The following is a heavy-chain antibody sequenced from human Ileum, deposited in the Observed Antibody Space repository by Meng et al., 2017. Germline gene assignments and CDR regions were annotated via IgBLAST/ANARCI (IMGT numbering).Heavy chain of an antibody. V-gene: IGHV3-15*01. CDR2: IKIKTDGGTT. D-gene: IGHD3-22*01. J-gene: IGHJ4*01. Sequence: GGSLRLSCAASGFTFSNAWMSWVRQAPGKGLEWVGRIKIKTDGGTTDYAAPVKGRFTISRDDSKNTLELQMNGPKTEDTAVYYCTTLDRTMIVDSPLYYFDYWGQGTLVTVSS. CDR1: GFTFSNAW. CDR3: TTLDRTMIVDSPLYYFDY.